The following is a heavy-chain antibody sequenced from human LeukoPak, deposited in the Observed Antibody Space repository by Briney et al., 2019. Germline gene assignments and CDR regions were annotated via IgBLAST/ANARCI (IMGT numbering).Heavy chain of an antibody. Sequence: GGSLRLSCAASGFTFYDYAMHWVRQAPGKGLEWVSGISWNSGTIGYADSVKGRFTISRDDAKNSLYLQMNSLRAEDTALYYCAKVEERKGIAVAGTEFDYWGQGTLVTVSS. J-gene: IGHJ4*02. CDR3: AKVEERKGIAVAGTEFDY. CDR2: ISWNSGTI. D-gene: IGHD6-19*01. V-gene: IGHV3-9*01. CDR1: GFTFYDYA.